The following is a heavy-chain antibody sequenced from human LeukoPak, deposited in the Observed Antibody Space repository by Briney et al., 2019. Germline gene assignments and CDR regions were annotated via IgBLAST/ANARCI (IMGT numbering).Heavy chain of an antibody. CDR3: ARDGYSGNDGL. CDR1: GGSIGSSSYY. Sequence: SETLSLTCTVSGGSIGSSSYYWGWIRQPPGKGLEWIGYIYHSGSTKYNPSLKSRVTISVDTSKNQFSLKMSSVTAADTAVYYCARDGYSGNDGLWGQGTLVTVSS. V-gene: IGHV4-61*01. CDR2: IYHSGST. J-gene: IGHJ4*02. D-gene: IGHD5-12*01.